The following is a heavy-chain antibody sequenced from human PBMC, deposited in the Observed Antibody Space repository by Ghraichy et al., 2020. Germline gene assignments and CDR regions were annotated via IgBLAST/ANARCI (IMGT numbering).Heavy chain of an antibody. CDR2: ISSSSSYI. D-gene: IGHD2-8*01. CDR1: GFTFSSYS. Sequence: GGSLRLSCAASGFTFSSYSMNWVRQAPGKGLEWVSSISSSSSYIYYADSVKGRFTISRDNAKNSLYLQMNSLRAEDTAVYYCARDQWSWPTPDFDYWGQGTLVTVSS. J-gene: IGHJ4*02. CDR3: ARDQWSWPTPDFDY. V-gene: IGHV3-21*01.